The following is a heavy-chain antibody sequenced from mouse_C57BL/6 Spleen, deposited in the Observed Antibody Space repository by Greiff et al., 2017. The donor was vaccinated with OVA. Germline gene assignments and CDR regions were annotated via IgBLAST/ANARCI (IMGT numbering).Heavy chain of an antibody. CDR2: IYPGSGST. CDR3: AVDSSGYTAWFAY. V-gene: IGHV1-55*01. D-gene: IGHD3-2*02. Sequence: VQLQQPGAELVKPGASVKMSCKASGYTFTSYWITWVKQRPGQGLEWIGDIYPGSGSTNYNEKFKSKATLTVDTSSSTAYMQLSSLTSEDSAVYYCAVDSSGYTAWFAYWGQGTLVTVSA. J-gene: IGHJ3*01. CDR1: GYTFTSYW.